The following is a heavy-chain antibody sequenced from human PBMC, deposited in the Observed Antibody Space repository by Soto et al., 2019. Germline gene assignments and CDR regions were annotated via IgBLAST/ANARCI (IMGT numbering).Heavy chain of an antibody. CDR1: GGSISSGGYS. Sequence: TLSLTCAVSGGSISSGGYSWSWIRQPPGKGLEWIAYIYHSGSTYYNPSLKSRVTISVDRSKNQFSLKLSSMTAADTAVYYCARAGREYYFDYWGQGTLVTVSS. CDR3: ARAGREYYFDY. CDR2: IYHSGST. J-gene: IGHJ4*02. D-gene: IGHD3-10*01. V-gene: IGHV4-30-2*01.